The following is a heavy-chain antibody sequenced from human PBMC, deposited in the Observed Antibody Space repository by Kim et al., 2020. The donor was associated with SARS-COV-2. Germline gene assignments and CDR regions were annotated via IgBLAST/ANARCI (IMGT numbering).Heavy chain of an antibody. CDR3: ARGYSGSYYGY. J-gene: IGHJ4*02. Sequence: ANYAQKFQGRVTITADGSTSTAYMELSSLGSEDTAVYYCARGYSGSYYGYWGQGTLVTVSS. V-gene: IGHV1-69*01. CDR2: A. D-gene: IGHD1-26*01.